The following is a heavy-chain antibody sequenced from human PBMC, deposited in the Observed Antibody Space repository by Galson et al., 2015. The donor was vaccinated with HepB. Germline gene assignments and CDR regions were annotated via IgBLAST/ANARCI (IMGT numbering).Heavy chain of an antibody. CDR1: GGSIRSGGHY. CDR2: TYHSGST. CDR3: ARDLAGTPKYGMDV. J-gene: IGHJ6*02. V-gene: IGHV4-31*03. D-gene: IGHD1-1*01. Sequence: TLSLTCTVSGGSIRSGGHYWSWIRQHPGKGLEWIGYTYHSGSTYYNPSLKSRLTISIDTSKSQFSLRLSSVTAADTAVYYCARDLAGTPKYGMDVWGQGTTVTVSS.